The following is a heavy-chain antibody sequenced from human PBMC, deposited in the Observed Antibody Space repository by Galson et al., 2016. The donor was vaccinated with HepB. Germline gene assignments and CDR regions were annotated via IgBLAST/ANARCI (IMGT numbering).Heavy chain of an antibody. J-gene: IGHJ3*01. Sequence: SLRLSCAASGFTFSRSWMSWVRQAPGKGLEWVANIKQDGSDKYYVDSVKGRFTISRDSAKNSLYLQMNSLRAEDTAIYYCAKDRGDYIWGTYRYTLDAFDVWGQGTMVPVSS. V-gene: IGHV3-7*01. CDR1: GFTFSRSW. CDR2: IKQDGSDK. CDR3: AKDRGDYIWGTYRYTLDAFDV. D-gene: IGHD3-16*02.